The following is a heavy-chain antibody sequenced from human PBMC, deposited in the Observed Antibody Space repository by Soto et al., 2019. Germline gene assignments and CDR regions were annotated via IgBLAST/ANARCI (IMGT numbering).Heavy chain of an antibody. D-gene: IGHD2-21*02. V-gene: IGHV3-66*01. CDR3: ARVPCGGDCYSDYYFDY. J-gene: IGHJ4*02. CDR1: GLTVTNSY. Sequence: GGSLRLSCAASGLTVTNSYMSWVRQAPGKGLEWVSVIYSDGSTYYTDSVKGRFTISRDNSKNTLCLQMNSLRAEDTAVYYCARVPCGGDCYSDYYFDYWGQGTLVTVSS. CDR2: IYSDGST.